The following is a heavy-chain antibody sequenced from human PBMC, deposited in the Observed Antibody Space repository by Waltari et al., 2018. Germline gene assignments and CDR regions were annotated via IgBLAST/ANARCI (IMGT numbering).Heavy chain of an antibody. CDR2: IFPIFGTA. CDR1: GGTFSSYA. D-gene: IGHD3-10*01. J-gene: IGHJ4*02. V-gene: IGHV1-69*01. Sequence: QVQLVQSGAEVKKPGSSVKVSCKASGGTFSSYAISWVRQAPGQGLEWMGGIFPIFGTANYAQKFQGRVTITADESTSTAYMELNSLRSEDTAVYYCATGGGSVRPYYFDYWGQGTLVTVSS. CDR3: ATGGGSVRPYYFDY.